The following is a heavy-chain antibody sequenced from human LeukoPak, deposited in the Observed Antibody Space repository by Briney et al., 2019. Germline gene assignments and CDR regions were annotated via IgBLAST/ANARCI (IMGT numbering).Heavy chain of an antibody. D-gene: IGHD1-26*01. CDR3: ASGNSGSYYLIYS. CDR2: ISSSGSTM. Sequence: GGSLRLSCAASGFTFSDYYMSWIRQAPGKGLEGVSYISSSGSTMYYAESVKGRFTISRDNAKNSLYLQMNSLRAEDTAVYYCASGNSGSYYLIYSWGQGTLVTVSS. CDR1: GFTFSDYY. V-gene: IGHV3-11*01. J-gene: IGHJ4*02.